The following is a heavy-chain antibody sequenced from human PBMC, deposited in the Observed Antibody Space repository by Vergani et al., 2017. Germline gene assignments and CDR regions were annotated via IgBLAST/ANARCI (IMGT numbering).Heavy chain of an antibody. CDR1: GFTFSSYG. V-gene: IGHV3-30*18. D-gene: IGHD4-17*01. CDR2: ISYDGSNK. CDR3: ANGVSYGDYAS. Sequence: QVQLVESGGGVVQPGRSLRLSCAASGFTFSSYGMHWVRQAPGKGLEWVAVISYDGSNKYYADSVKGRFTISRDNSKNTLYLQMNSLRAEDTAVYYCANGVSYGDYASWGQGTLVTVSS. J-gene: IGHJ4*02.